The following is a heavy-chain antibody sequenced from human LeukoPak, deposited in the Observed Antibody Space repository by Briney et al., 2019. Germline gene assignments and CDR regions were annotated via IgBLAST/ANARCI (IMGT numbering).Heavy chain of an antibody. CDR1: GYTFTGYX. CDR2: INPNSGGT. CDR3: AREGIVGIGGAFDI. J-gene: IGHJ3*02. Sequence: ASXXVSCKASGYTFTGYXXXXVRQAPGXXXXXXXWINPNSGGTNYAXXXXXRVXXTRDTSISTAYMELSRLRSXDTAVYYCAREGIVGIGGAFDIWGQGTMVTVSS. V-gene: IGHV1-2*02. D-gene: IGHD1-26*01.